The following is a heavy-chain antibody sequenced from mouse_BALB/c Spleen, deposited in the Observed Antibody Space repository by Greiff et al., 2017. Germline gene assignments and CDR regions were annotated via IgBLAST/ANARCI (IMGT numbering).Heavy chain of an antibody. CDR1: GFAFSSYD. D-gene: IGHD2-4*01. Sequence: EVMLVESGGGLVKPGGSLKISCAASGFAFSSYDMSWVRQTPEKRLEWVAYISSGGGSTYYPDTVKGRFTISRDNDKNTLYLQMSSLKSEDTSMYYCARHDYDFDYWGQGTTVTVSS. CDR3: ARHDYDFDY. CDR2: ISSGGGST. J-gene: IGHJ2*01. V-gene: IGHV5-12-1*01.